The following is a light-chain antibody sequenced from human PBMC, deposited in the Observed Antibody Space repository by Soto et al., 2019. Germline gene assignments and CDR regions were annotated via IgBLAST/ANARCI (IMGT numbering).Light chain of an antibody. CDR2: DAS. CDR1: QDIGNY. Sequence: DIQMTQSPSSLSVSVGNRVTLTCQASQDIGNYLNWYQHKPGKAPNLLIYDASNLETGVPSRFSGNGSGSDFTFTITSLQHEDIATYYCQQYHNLPFTFGPGTKVDIK. CDR3: QQYHNLPFT. V-gene: IGKV1-33*01. J-gene: IGKJ3*01.